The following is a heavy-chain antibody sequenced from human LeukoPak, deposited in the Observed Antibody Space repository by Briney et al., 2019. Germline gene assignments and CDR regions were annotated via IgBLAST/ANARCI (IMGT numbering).Heavy chain of an antibody. CDR3: ARENGEIYYGPFDY. CDR2: IYYSGST. D-gene: IGHD1-26*01. J-gene: IGHJ4*02. V-gene: IGHV4-61*01. CDR1: GGSVSSGSYY. Sequence: PSETLSLTCTVSGGSVSSGSYYWSWIRLPPGKGLEWIGYIYYSGSTNYNPSLKSRVTISVDTSKNQFSLQLSSVTAADTAVYYCARENGEIYYGPFDYWGQGTLVTVSS.